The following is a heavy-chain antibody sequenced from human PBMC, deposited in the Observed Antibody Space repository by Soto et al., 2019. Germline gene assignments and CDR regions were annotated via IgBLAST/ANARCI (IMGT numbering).Heavy chain of an antibody. CDR2: ISDTGGST. Sequence: EVQLLDSGGGLVQPGGSLRLSCAAAGFTFGTYSMSWVRQAPGKRLEWVSAISDTGGSTFYADSVNGRFTIARDNSKNTRYLQMNSLRAEDTAVYYCAKDWPGGLGYFDYWGQGTLVTVSS. CDR1: GFTFGTYS. D-gene: IGHD3-16*01. CDR3: AKDWPGGLGYFDY. J-gene: IGHJ4*02. V-gene: IGHV3-23*01.